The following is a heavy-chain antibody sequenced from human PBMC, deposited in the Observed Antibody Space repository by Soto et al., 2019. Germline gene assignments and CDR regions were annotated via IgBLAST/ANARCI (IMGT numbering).Heavy chain of an antibody. CDR3: ARDLGEQWPTEQRRGFDY. V-gene: IGHV3-48*01. CDR1: GFTFSSYS. Sequence: EVQLVESGGGLVQPGGSLRLSCAASGFTFSSYSMNWVRQAPGKGLEWVSYISSSSTIYYADSVKGRFTISRDNAKNSLYLQMNSLRAEDTAVYYCARDLGEQWPTEQRRGFDYWGQGTLVTVSS. CDR2: ISSSSTI. J-gene: IGHJ4*02. D-gene: IGHD6-19*01.